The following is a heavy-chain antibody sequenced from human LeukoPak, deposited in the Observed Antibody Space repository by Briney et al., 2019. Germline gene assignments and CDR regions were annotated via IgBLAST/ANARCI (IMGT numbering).Heavy chain of an antibody. CDR2: IKEDASDK. V-gene: IGHV3-7*04. J-gene: IGHJ4*02. Sequence: GGSLRLSCAASGFTLSSYWMKWVRQAPGKVLDCVAYIKEDASDKYYVASVKGRFTISRDNAKISLHLQMTSLSADDTAVYYCARGYYAADYWGQGTLVTVSS. CDR1: GFTLSSYW. CDR3: ARGYYAADY. D-gene: IGHD1-26*01.